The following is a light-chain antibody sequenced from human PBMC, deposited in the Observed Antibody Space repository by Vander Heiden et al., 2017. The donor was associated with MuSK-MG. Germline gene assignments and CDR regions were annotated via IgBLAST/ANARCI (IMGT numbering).Light chain of an antibody. V-gene: IGKV1-5*01. CDR2: DAS. J-gene: IGKJ1*01. CDR1: QSISSW. Sequence: DIQMTQSPSTLSAYVGDRVIITCRASQSISSWLAWYQQKPGKAPKLLIYDASSLESAVPSRFSRSGSRTEFTLTISSLHPDDFAIYYCHGDNTYWWTFGQGTKVEIK. CDR3: HGDNTYWWT.